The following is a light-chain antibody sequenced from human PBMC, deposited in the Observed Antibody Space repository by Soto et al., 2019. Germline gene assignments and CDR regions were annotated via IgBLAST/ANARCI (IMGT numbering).Light chain of an antibody. V-gene: IGKV2-30*01. CDR2: TVS. J-gene: IGKJ1*01. CDR3: MQATQFPWT. CDR1: QSLLYSDGNTY. Sequence: DVVMTRSPLSLPVTLGQPASISCRSSQSLLYSDGNTYLNWFHQRPGQSPRRLIYTVSNRDSGVPARFSGSGSGTDFALKISRVEAEDVGVYYCMQATQFPWTFGQGTKVDIK.